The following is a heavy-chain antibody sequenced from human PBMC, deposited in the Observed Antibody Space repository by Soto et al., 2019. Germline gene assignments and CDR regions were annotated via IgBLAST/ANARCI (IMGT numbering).Heavy chain of an antibody. V-gene: IGHV1-18*01. Sequence: QVQLVQSGDEVKKPGASVKVSCKASGYTFTSYAVSWVRQAPGQGLEWMGWINAYNGHIKYAQKLQGRVTMTSDTSTSTAYMELRSLRSDDTAVYYCAGDDPPLAYWGQGTLVTVSS. CDR2: INAYNGHI. CDR3: AGDDPPLAY. J-gene: IGHJ4*02. D-gene: IGHD6-6*01. CDR1: GYTFTSYA.